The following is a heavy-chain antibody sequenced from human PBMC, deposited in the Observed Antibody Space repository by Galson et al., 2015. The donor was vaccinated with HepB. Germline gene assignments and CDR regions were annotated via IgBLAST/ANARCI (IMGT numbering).Heavy chain of an antibody. CDR1: GYILYNYW. CDR2: IYPGVSDT. Sequence: SGAEVKKPGDSLKLSCKGAGYILYNYWIGWVRQMPGKCLEWMGIIYPGVSDTRYSPSFQGHVTISADKSTSTAYLQWNSLKASDPAMYSCASQLSAGWNYFFDYWGPGTLVTVSS. V-gene: IGHV5-51*06. D-gene: IGHD1-7*01. CDR3: ASQLSAGWNYFFDY. J-gene: IGHJ4*02.